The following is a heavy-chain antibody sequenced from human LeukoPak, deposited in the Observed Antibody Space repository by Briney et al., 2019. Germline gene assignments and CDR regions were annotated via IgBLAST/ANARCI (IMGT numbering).Heavy chain of an antibody. CDR3: ARGNDYGGNHFDY. D-gene: IGHD4-23*01. CDR1: GGSISSYY. Sequence: SETLSLTCTVSGGSISSYYWSWIRQPPGKGLEWIGYISYSGSTNYNPSLKSRVTISVDTSRNQFSLKLSSVTAADTAVFYCARGNDYGGNHFDYWGQGTLVTVSS. V-gene: IGHV4-59*01. CDR2: ISYSGST. J-gene: IGHJ4*02.